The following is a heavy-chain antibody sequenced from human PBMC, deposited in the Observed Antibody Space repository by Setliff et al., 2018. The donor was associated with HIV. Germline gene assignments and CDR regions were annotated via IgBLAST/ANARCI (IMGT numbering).Heavy chain of an antibody. CDR2: ISGSGGST. D-gene: IGHD5-12*01. Sequence: PGGSLRLSCAASGFTFSSYAMSWVRQAPGKGLEWVSAISGSGGSTYYADSVKGRFTISRDNSKNTLYLQMNSLRAEDTAVYYCAKDPRAAVATICDYWGQGTLCTVSS. CDR1: GFTFSSYA. V-gene: IGHV3-23*01. J-gene: IGHJ4*02. CDR3: AKDPRAAVATICDY.